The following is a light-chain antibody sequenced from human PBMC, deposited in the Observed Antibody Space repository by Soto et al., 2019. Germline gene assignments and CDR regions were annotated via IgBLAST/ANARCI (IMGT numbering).Light chain of an antibody. CDR2: GAS. J-gene: IGKJ1*01. CDR3: QQLNSYPPLT. V-gene: IGKV1-9*01. CDR1: QGISSY. Sequence: IQLTQSPSSLSASVGDRVTITCRASQGISSYLAWYQQKPGKAPELLIYGASTLQSGVPSRFSGSGSGTDFTLTISSLQPEDFATYYCQQLNSYPPLTFGQGTKVEIK.